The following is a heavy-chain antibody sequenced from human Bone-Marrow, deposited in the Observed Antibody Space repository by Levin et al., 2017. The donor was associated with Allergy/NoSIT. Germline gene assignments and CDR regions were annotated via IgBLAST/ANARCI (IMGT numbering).Heavy chain of an antibody. Sequence: SETLSLTCAVYGGSFSGYYWSWIRQPPGKGLEWIGEINHSGSTNYNPSLKSRVTISVDTSKNQFSLKLSSVTAADTAVYYCARGRWKVDTAMVKENYFDYWGQGTLVTVSS. CDR3: ARGRWKVDTAMVKENYFDY. D-gene: IGHD5-18*01. CDR1: GGSFSGYY. V-gene: IGHV4-34*01. CDR2: INHSGST. J-gene: IGHJ4*02.